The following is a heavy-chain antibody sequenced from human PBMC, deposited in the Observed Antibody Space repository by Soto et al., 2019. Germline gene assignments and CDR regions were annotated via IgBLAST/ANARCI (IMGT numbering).Heavy chain of an antibody. V-gene: IGHV3-21*01. CDR2: ISSTSTYI. Sequence: GESLKISCAASGFSFGTYSMYWVRQAPGKGLEWVSSISSTSTYIYYAASMRGRFTISRDNADNSLFLQMSSLRAEDTAVYYCARGKLSTGYMDVWGKGTTVTVSS. CDR1: GFSFGTYS. CDR3: ARGKLSTGYMDV. D-gene: IGHD3-10*01. J-gene: IGHJ6*03.